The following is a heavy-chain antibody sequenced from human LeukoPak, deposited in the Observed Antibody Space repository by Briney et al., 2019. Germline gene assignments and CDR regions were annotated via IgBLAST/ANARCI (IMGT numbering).Heavy chain of an antibody. D-gene: IGHD1-26*01. J-gene: IGHJ3*02. Sequence: ASVKVSCKASGYTFTNYGISWVRQAPGQGLEWMGWISAYNGYTDYAQKLQSRVTMTTDTSTSTAYMELRSLRSDDTAVYYCARAEYSGSSGVFDIWGQGTMVTVSS. CDR2: ISAYNGYT. V-gene: IGHV1-18*01. CDR1: GYTFTNYG. CDR3: ARAEYSGSSGVFDI.